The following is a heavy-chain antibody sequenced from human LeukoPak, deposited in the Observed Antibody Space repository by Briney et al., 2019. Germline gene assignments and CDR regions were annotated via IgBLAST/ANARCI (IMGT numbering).Heavy chain of an antibody. CDR1: GFTFSSYA. V-gene: IGHV3-23*01. D-gene: IGHD3-22*01. CDR2: ISGSGGST. J-gene: IGHJ4*02. CDR3: ARAGRYYDHFDY. Sequence: PGGSLRLSCAASGFTFSSYAMSWVRQAPGKGLEWVSAISGSGGSTYYADSVKGRFTISRDNSKNTLYLQMNSLRAEDTAVYYCARAGRYYDHFDYWGQGTLVTVSS.